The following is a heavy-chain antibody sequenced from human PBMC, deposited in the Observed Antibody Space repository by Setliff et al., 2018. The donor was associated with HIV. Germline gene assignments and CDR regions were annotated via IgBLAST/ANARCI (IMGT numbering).Heavy chain of an antibody. CDR3: ARGRGCSGGTCPFYFDY. D-gene: IGHD2-15*01. CDR1: GGSTTSGGYY. CDR2: IYYSGST. V-gene: IGHV4-31*03. J-gene: IGHJ4*02. Sequence: PSETLSLTCTVSGGSTTSGGYYWSWIRHYPGKGLEWIGHIYYSGSTHYNPSLKSRLTISQHMSKNQFSLNLSSVTAADTAVYYCARGRGCSGGTCPFYFDYWGQGALVTVSS.